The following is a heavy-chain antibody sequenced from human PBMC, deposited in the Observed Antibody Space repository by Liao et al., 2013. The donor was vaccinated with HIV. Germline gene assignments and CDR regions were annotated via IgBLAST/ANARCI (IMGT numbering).Heavy chain of an antibody. V-gene: IGHV4-34*01. D-gene: IGHD3-22*01. CDR3: ARRYYDSSGYSHFDY. CDR2: INHSGST. Sequence: QVQLQQWGAGLLKPSETLSLTCAVYGGSFSYYYWSWIRQPPGKGLEWIGEINHSGSTNYNPSLKSRVTISVDTSKNQFSLKLSSVTAADTAVYYCARRYYDSSGYSHFDYWGQGTLVTVSS. CDR1: GGSFSYYY. J-gene: IGHJ4*02.